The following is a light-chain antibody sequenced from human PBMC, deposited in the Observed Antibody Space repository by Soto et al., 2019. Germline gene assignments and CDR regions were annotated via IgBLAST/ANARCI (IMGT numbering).Light chain of an antibody. V-gene: IGKV3-20*01. J-gene: IGKJ2*01. CDR3: QKYGSSPMYS. Sequence: EMVLTQSPGTLSLSPGERATLSCRASQSVSSSYLAWYQQKPGQAPRLLIYGAASSATGIPDRFSGSGSGTDFTLTISRLEPEAFAVYYCQKYGSSPMYSFCQAAKLEIK. CDR1: QSVSSSY. CDR2: GAA.